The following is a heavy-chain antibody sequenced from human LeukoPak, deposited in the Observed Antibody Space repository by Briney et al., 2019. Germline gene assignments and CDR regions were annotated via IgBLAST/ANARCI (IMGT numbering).Heavy chain of an antibody. CDR3: ARVRGGN. Sequence: GGSLRLSCAASGFTFSSYWMSWVRQSPGKGLEWVANINQDGSENHYVDSVKGRFTISRDNAKNSVFVQMNGLRVEDTAVYNCARVRGGNWGRGTLVTVSS. CDR2: INQDGSEN. CDR1: GFTFSSYW. V-gene: IGHV3-7*01. J-gene: IGHJ1*01. D-gene: IGHD2/OR15-2a*01.